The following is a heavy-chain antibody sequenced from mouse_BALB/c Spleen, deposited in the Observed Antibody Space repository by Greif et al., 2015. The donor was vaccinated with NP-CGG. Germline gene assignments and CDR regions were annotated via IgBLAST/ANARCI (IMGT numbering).Heavy chain of an antibody. CDR1: GFTFTDYY. D-gene: IGHD2-12*01. Sequence: DVQLVESGGGLVQPGGSLRLSCATSGFTFTDYYMSWVRQPPGKALEWLGFIRNKANGYTTEYSASVKGRFTISRDNSQSILYLQMNTLRAEDSATYYCARVRPYYYAMDYWGQGTSVTVSS. J-gene: IGHJ4*01. CDR3: ARVRPYYYAMDY. CDR2: IRNKANGYTT. V-gene: IGHV7-3*02.